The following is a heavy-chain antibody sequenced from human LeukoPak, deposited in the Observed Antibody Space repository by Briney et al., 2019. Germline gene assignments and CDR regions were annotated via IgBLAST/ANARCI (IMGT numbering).Heavy chain of an antibody. D-gene: IGHD2-21*01. J-gene: IGHJ4*02. Sequence: GASVKVSCKASGYTFTHYVVHWVRQAPGQRPEWMGWINAGNGDTKYSQNFQGRVTITRDTSASTAYMELSSLTSEDTALYYCARDDCGDTCYPGGYWGQGNLVTVSS. CDR2: INAGNGDT. V-gene: IGHV1-3*01. CDR1: GYTFTHYV. CDR3: ARDDCGDTCYPGGY.